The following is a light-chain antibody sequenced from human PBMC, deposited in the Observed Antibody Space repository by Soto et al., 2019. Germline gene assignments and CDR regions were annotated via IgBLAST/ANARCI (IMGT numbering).Light chain of an antibody. CDR2: DAS. V-gene: IGKV3-11*01. Sequence: EIVLTQSPATLSLSPGERATLSCRASQSVSSYLAWYQQKPGQAPRLLIYDASNRATGIPARFSGSGSGTDFTLTIISLEPEDFAVYYCQQRINWPPPDTSGGGTKVEIK. J-gene: IGKJ4*01. CDR1: QSVSSY. CDR3: QQRINWPPPDT.